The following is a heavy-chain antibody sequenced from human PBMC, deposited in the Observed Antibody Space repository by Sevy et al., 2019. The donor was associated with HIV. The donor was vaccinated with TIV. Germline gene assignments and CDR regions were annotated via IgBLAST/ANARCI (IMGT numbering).Heavy chain of an antibody. CDR2: IYYSGST. D-gene: IGHD6-19*01. Sequence: SETLSLTCTVSGGSISSSNYYWGWIRQPPGKGLEWIGSIYYSGSTYYNPSLKSRVTISVDTSKNQFSLKLSSVTAADTAVYYCARLSSDSSGWLWFDPWGQGTLVTVSS. CDR3: ARLSSDSSGWLWFDP. CDR1: GGSISSSNYY. V-gene: IGHV4-39*01. J-gene: IGHJ5*02.